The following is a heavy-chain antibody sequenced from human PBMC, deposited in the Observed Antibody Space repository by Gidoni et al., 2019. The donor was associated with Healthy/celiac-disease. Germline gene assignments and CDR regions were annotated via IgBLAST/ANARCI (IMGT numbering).Heavy chain of an antibody. J-gene: IGHJ4*02. CDR3: ARRRGWELPFDY. D-gene: IGHD1-26*01. Sequence: QLQLQESGPGLVTPSDTLPLPRTVSGRSISSCSYYWGGFRQPPGKGLKWIWSIYYSGSTSYTPSLKSRVTISVETSKNQFSLKLSYVAAADTAVYYCARRRGWELPFDYWGQGTLVTVSS. V-gene: IGHV4-39*01. CDR1: GRSISSCSYY. CDR2: IYYSGST.